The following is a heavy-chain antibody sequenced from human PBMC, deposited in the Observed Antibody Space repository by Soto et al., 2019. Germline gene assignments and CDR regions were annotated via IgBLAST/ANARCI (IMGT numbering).Heavy chain of an antibody. CDR1: GFTFSSYA. J-gene: IGHJ3*02. D-gene: IGHD1-26*01. V-gene: IGHV3-23*01. CDR2: ISGSGGST. Sequence: VGSLRLSGAASGFTFSSYAMSWVRQAPGKGLEWVSAISGSGGSTYYADSVKGRFTISRDNSKNTLYLQMNSLRAEDTAVYYCAKDHSGSYVLPVFDIWGQGTMVTVSS. CDR3: AKDHSGSYVLPVFDI.